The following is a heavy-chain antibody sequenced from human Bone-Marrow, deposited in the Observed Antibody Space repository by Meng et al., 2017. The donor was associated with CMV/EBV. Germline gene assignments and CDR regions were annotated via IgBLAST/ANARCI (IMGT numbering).Heavy chain of an antibody. V-gene: IGHV4-39*07. D-gene: IGHD5-18*01. CDR1: GDSINSRSYY. J-gene: IGHJ4*02. CDR2: FYYSGST. CDR3: ASGYSFGKFDY. Sequence: GSLRLSCTVSGDSINSRSYYWDWIRQPPGKGLEWIGSFYYSGSTNYNPSLKSRVTMSVDTSKNQFSLRLSSVTAADTAVYYCASGYSFGKFDYWGQGTLVTVSS.